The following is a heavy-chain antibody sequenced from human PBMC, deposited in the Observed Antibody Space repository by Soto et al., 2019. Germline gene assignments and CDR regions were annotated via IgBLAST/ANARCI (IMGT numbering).Heavy chain of an antibody. Sequence: SETLSLTCTVSGGSISSYYWSWIRQPPGKGLEWIGYIYYSGSTNYNPSLKSRVTISVDTSKNQFSLKLSSVTAADTAVYYCARTGMATILDWGQGTLVTVSS. J-gene: IGHJ4*02. V-gene: IGHV4-59*01. CDR3: ARTGMATILD. CDR2: IYYSGST. D-gene: IGHD5-12*01. CDR1: GGSISSYY.